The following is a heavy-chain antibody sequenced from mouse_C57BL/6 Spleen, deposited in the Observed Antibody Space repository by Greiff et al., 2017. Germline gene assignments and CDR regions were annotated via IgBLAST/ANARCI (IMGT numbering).Heavy chain of an antibody. Sequence: VKLQESGPELVKPGASVKISCKASGYAFSSSWMNWVKQRPGKGLEWIGRIYPGDGDTNYNGKFKGKATLTADKSSSTAYMQLSSLTSEDSAVYFCARGNVATTVGAYWGQGTLVTVSA. V-gene: IGHV1-82*01. D-gene: IGHD1-1*01. J-gene: IGHJ3*01. CDR3: ARGNVATTVGAY. CDR1: GYAFSSSW. CDR2: IYPGDGDT.